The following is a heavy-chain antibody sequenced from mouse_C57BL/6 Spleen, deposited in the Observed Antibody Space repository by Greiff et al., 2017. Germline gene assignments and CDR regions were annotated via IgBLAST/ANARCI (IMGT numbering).Heavy chain of an antibody. CDR1: SFTFLTYW. D-gene: IGHD2-3*01. J-gene: IGHJ2*01. CDR3: AREGAYDGYYYFDY. CDR2: IDPNSGGT. Sequence: VQLQQSGAELVKPGASVKLSCKASSFTFLTYWMHWVKPRPGRGLEWIGRIDPNSGGTKYNEKFKSKATLTVDKPSSTAYMKLSSLTSEDSAVYYCAREGAYDGYYYFDYWGQGTTLTVSS. V-gene: IGHV1-72*01.